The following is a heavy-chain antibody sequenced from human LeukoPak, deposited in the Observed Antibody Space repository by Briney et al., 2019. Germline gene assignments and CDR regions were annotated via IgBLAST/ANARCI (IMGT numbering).Heavy chain of an antibody. CDR1: GYSFTSYW. D-gene: IGHD5-18*01. CDR3: ARRVLDTAMVQQTNFDY. V-gene: IGHV5-10-1*01. CDR2: IDPSDSYT. Sequence: GESLRISCKGSGYSFTSYWISWVRQMPGKGLEWRVRIDPSDSYTNYSPSFQGHVTISVDKSISTVYLQLSSLKASDTAMYYCARRVLDTAMVQQTNFDYWGQGTLVTVSS. J-gene: IGHJ4*02.